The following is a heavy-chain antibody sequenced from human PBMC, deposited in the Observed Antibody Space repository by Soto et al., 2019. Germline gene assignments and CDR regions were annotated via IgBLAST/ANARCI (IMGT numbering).Heavy chain of an antibody. CDR1: GYTFTNYY. CDR3: AKARFTTVTTWWYFDF. J-gene: IGHJ4*02. CDR2: INPNSGRT. V-gene: IGHV1-46*01. Sequence: QVQLVQSGAEVKKPGASVKVSCKASGYTFTNYYIHWVRLAPGQRLEWMGIINPNSGRTTYPQKFQGRVALTRDTSMTTVYMDLSSLRSEDTARYFCAKARFTTVTTWWYFDFWGQGTLVSVSS. D-gene: IGHD4-17*01.